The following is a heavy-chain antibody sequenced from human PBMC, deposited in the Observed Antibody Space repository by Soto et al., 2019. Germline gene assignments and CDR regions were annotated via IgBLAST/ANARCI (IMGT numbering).Heavy chain of an antibody. CDR1: SASISSSDN. V-gene: IGHV4-4*02. CDR3: ARGGYWRFDS. D-gene: IGHD1-1*01. CDR2: VSHSGSA. J-gene: IGHJ5*01. Sequence: QMQLQESGPRLVKPSETLSLACVVSSASISSSDNWTWVRQPPGKGLEWIGEVSHSGSANYNPSLKSRVTLSVDKSKNHFSLEVTSVTAADTAIYFCARGGYWRFDSWGQGTLVTVSS.